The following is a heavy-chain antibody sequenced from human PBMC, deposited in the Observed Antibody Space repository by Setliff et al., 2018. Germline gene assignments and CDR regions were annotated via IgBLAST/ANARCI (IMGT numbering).Heavy chain of an antibody. Sequence: SVKVSCKASGGTFRTDGFSWVRQAPGQGLEWMGRIIPVFGTAKYAQKFQGTVTITADESTTTAYMELRSLRTEGTAIYYCARDTRDRYDNSGHYLSLDYWGQGTLVTVSS. D-gene: IGHD3-22*01. CDR3: ARDTRDRYDNSGHYLSLDY. J-gene: IGHJ4*02. V-gene: IGHV1-69*13. CDR2: IIPVFGTA. CDR1: GGTFRTDG.